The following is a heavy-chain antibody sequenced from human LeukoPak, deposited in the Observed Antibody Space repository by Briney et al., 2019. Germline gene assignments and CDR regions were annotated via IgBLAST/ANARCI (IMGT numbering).Heavy chain of an antibody. CDR2: IRDDGSNK. D-gene: IGHD6-13*01. J-gene: IGHJ5*02. CDR1: GFTFSNYG. CDR3: AKRGEGVSNTWYMNNWFDP. Sequence: GSLRLSCAASGFTFSNYGMHWVRQAPGKGLEWVTFIRDDGSNKYYADSVKGRFTISRDNSKNTLYLQMNSLRAEDTAVYYCAKRGEGVSNTWYMNNWFDPWGQGTLVTASS. V-gene: IGHV3-30*02.